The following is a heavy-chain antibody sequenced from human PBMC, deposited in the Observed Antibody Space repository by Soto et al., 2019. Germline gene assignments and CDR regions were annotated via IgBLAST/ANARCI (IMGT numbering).Heavy chain of an antibody. CDR2: ISGSGGST. V-gene: IGHV3-23*01. CDR3: AKGNGGGAGGYGMDV. CDR1: GFTFSSYA. J-gene: IGHJ6*02. Sequence: EVQLLESGGGLVQPGGSLRLSCAASGFTFSSYAMSWVRQAPGKGLEWVSAISGSGGSTYYADSVKGRFTISRDNSKNPLYLQMSSRRAEETYVYYCAKGNGGGAGGYGMDVWGQGTTVTVSS. D-gene: IGHD3-16*01.